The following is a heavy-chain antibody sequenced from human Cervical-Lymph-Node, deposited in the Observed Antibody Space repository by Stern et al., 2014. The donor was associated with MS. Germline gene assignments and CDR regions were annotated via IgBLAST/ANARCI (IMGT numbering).Heavy chain of an antibody. CDR1: GFTFRSYS. Sequence: EVQLVESGGGLVKPGGSLRLSCAASGFTFRSYSMNWVRQAPGKGLEWVSSISSSSSYIYYADSVKGRFTISRDNAKNSLYLQMNSLRAEDTAVYYCARSAAAAGRFDYWGQGTLVTVSS. V-gene: IGHV3-21*01. CDR3: ARSAAAAGRFDY. J-gene: IGHJ4*02. CDR2: ISSSSSYI. D-gene: IGHD6-13*01.